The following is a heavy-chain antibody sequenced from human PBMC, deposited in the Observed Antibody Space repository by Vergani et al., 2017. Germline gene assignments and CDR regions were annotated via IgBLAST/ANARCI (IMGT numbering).Heavy chain of an antibody. J-gene: IGHJ4*02. D-gene: IGHD1-26*01. CDR3: ARRGGTYYLFDY. Sequence: QVQLQESGPGLVKPSETLSLTCIVSGGSISGYFWSWIRQPPGKGLEWIGDIYYSGNTNYNPSLKRRVTISRDTSKNQFSLNLSSVTAADTAVYYCARRGGTYYLFDYWGQGTLVTVSS. V-gene: IGHV4-59*08. CDR1: GGSISGYF. CDR2: IYYSGNT.